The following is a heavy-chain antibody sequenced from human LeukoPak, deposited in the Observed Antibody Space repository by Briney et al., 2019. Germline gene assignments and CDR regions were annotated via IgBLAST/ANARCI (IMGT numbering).Heavy chain of an antibody. D-gene: IGHD3-16*01. J-gene: IGHJ5*02. Sequence: ASVKVSCKASGYTFTSYDINWVRQATGQGLEWMGWMNPNSGNTGYAQKFQGRVTITRDTSASTAYMELSSLRSEDTAVYYCAREGEADLRFDPWGQGTLVTVSS. CDR2: MNPNSGNT. CDR1: GYTFTSYD. CDR3: AREGEADLRFDP. V-gene: IGHV1-8*01.